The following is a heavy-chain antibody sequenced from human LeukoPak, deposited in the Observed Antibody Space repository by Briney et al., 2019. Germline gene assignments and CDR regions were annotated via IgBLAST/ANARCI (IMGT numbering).Heavy chain of an antibody. CDR2: IKQDGSEK. J-gene: IGHJ4*02. CDR1: GFTFRTYW. V-gene: IGHV3-7*03. Sequence: GGSLRLSCAASGFTFRTYWMSWVRLAPGKGLEWVANIKQDGSEKYYVDSVKGRLTISRDNARNSLYLQMNSLRGEDTAVYYCARLSSGWYGDFDYWGQGTLVTVSS. D-gene: IGHD6-19*01. CDR3: ARLSSGWYGDFDY.